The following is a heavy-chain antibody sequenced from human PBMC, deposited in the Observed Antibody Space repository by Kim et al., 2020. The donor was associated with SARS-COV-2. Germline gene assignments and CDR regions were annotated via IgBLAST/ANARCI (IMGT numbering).Heavy chain of an antibody. D-gene: IGHD4-17*01. J-gene: IGHJ4*02. CDR1: GGSLSDYD. Sequence: SETLSLTCTVYGGSLSDYDWGWIRQPPGQGLEWIGEINYGGTPHYNPSLKHRVTISEDKSKNQVSLKLSSMTAADTAMYFCARFEYGDNDGRVRDYWGQNTLVTVSS. CDR3: ARFEYGDNDGRVRDY. V-gene: IGHV4-34*01. CDR2: INYGGTP.